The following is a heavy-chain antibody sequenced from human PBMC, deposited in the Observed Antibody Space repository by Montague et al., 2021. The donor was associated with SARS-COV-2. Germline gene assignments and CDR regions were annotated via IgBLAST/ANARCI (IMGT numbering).Heavy chain of an antibody. CDR1: TEAFNGYY. Sequence: SETLSLTCAVYTEAFNGYYWTWIRQPPGKGLEWIGDVSHPGSAKYNPSLKGRVSISVNTWRKQVSLRLTSVTAADTATYYCARGVYNRVIFVVSPRNYFDYWGQGNMVAVSA. J-gene: IGHJ4*02. CDR3: ARGVYNRVIFVVSPRNYFDY. V-gene: IGHV4-34*01. CDR2: VSHPGSA. D-gene: IGHD3-9*01.